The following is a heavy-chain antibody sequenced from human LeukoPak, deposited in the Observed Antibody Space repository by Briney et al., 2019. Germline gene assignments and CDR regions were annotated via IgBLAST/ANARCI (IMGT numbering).Heavy chain of an antibody. CDR3: ARDSIPPISIAVAGTGGTDY. J-gene: IGHJ4*02. CDR2: IYSGGST. V-gene: IGHV3-53*01. CDR1: GFTVSSNY. Sequence: GGSLRLSCAASGFTVSSNYMSWVRQAPGKGLEWVSVIYSGGSTYYADSVKGRFTISRDNSKNTLYLQMNSLRAEDTAVYYCARDSIPPISIAVAGTGGTDYWGQGTLVTVSS. D-gene: IGHD6-19*01.